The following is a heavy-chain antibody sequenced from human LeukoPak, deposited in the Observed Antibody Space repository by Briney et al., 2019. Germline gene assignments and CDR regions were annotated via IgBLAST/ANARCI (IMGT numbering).Heavy chain of an antibody. CDR3: ARGFSSGWYDY. CDR2: IWYDGSIK. V-gene: IGHV3-33*01. Sequence: GRSLRLSCAASGFSFSSYVIHWVRQAPGKGLEWVAVIWYDGSIKYYADSVKGRFTISRDNSKNTVYVQMNSLRAEDTAVYYCARGFSSGWYDYWGQGTLVTVSS. CDR1: GFSFSSYV. J-gene: IGHJ4*02. D-gene: IGHD6-19*01.